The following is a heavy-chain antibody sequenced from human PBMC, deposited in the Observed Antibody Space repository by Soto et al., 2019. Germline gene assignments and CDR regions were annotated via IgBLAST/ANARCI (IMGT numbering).Heavy chain of an antibody. D-gene: IGHD4-17*01. CDR2: ISGSSSYI. J-gene: IGHJ3*02. Sequence: GGSLRLSCAASGSTFSSYWMHWVRQVPGKGLVWVSCISGSSSYIFYADSVKGRFTISRDNAKNSLYLQMNSLRVEDTAVYYCARTDYGDYVRGAFDIWGQGTMVTVSS. CDR1: GSTFSSYW. V-gene: IGHV3-21*01. CDR3: ARTDYGDYVRGAFDI.